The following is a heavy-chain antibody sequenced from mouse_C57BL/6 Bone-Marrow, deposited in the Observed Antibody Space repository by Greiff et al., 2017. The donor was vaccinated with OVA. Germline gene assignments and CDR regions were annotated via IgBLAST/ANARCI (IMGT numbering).Heavy chain of an antibody. CDR3: ARNYGKGPYYFDY. V-gene: IGHV1-64*01. Sequence: QVQLKQPGAELVKPGASVKLSCKASGYTFTSYWMHWVKQRPGQGLEWIGMIHPNSGSTNYNEKFKSKATLTVDKSSSTAYMQLSSLTSEDSAVYYCARNYGKGPYYFDYWGQGTTLTVSS. CDR2: IHPNSGST. D-gene: IGHD1-1*01. J-gene: IGHJ2*01. CDR1: GYTFTSYW.